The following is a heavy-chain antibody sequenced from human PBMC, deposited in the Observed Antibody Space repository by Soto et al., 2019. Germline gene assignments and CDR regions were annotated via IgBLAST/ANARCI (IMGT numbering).Heavy chain of an antibody. V-gene: IGHV4-59*01. J-gene: IGHJ5*02. CDR2: IYYSGST. D-gene: IGHD1-26*01. CDR1: CGSISSYY. Sequence: SETLSLTCTVSCGSISSYYWSWIRQPPGKGLEWIGYIYYSGSTNYNPSLKSRVTISVDTSKNQFSLKLSSVTAAETAVYYCARGGVGWFDPWGQGTLVTVSS. CDR3: ARGGVGWFDP.